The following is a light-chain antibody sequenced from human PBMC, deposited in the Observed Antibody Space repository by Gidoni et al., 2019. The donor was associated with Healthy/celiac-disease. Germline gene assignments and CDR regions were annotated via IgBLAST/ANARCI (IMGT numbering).Light chain of an antibody. CDR2: GAS. Sequence: EIVLTQSPGTLSLSPGERATLSCRASQSVSSSYLAWYQQKPGQAPRLLIYGASSRATGIPDRFSGSGSGTDFTLTISRLEPEEFAVYYCQQYGSSFTFGGRTKVEIK. J-gene: IGKJ4*01. CDR3: QQYGSSFT. CDR1: QSVSSSY. V-gene: IGKV3-20*01.